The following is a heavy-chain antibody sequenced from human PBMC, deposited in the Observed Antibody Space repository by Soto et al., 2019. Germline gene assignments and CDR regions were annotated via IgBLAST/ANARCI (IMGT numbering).Heavy chain of an antibody. CDR3: ARLRFCGGDTCYPLDI. J-gene: IGHJ3*02. CDR1: GSRFTSQT. V-gene: IGHV1-3*01. D-gene: IGHD2-21*01. CDR2: IIAGNGNT. Sequence: QVQLVQSGAEVKKPGASVKVSCKVSGSRFTSQTMHWVRQAPGQRPEWMGWIIAGNGNTKYSQSFQGRLSITRDTXAXAVYMDLTNLRSEDTAVYYCARLRFCGGDTCYPLDIWGQGTSVIVSS.